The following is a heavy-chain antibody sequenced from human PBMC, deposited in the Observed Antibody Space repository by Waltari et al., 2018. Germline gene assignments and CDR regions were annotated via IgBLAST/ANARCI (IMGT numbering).Heavy chain of an antibody. V-gene: IGHV1-18*01. J-gene: IGHJ4*02. Sequence: QVQLVQSGAEVKKPGASVKVSCKASGYTFTNFGVNWVRQAPGQGLEWMGWISPYNGYADYEHTFQGRVTMTTDTSTTTAYLELTSLRSDDTAVYYCARGGGPRTVVALTFDLWGQGTLITVSS. CDR1: GYTFTNFG. CDR2: ISPYNGYA. CDR3: ARGGGPRTVVALTFDL. D-gene: IGHD2-15*01.